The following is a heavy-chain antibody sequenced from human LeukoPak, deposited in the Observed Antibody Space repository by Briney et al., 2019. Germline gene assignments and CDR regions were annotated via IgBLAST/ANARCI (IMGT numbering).Heavy chain of an antibody. Sequence: ASVKVSCKASGGTFSSYAISWVRQAPGQGLEWMGGIIPIFGTANYAQKFQGRVTITADESTSTAYMELSSLRSEDTAVYYCARDRLYCSGGSCYSWWFDPWGQGTLVTVSS. D-gene: IGHD2-15*01. CDR3: ARDRLYCSGGSCYSWWFDP. CDR2: IIPIFGTA. V-gene: IGHV1-69*13. J-gene: IGHJ5*02. CDR1: GGTFSSYA.